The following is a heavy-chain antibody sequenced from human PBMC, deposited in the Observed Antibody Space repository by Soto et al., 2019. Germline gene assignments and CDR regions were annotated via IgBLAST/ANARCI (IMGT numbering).Heavy chain of an antibody. CDR2: IFYSGCT. J-gene: IGHJ4*02. V-gene: IGHV4-39*01. D-gene: IGHD3-9*01. CDR1: GGSISSGSYY. Sequence: SGALSLTCTVAGGSISSGSYYWGWNRQPPGKGLQWIGNIFYSGCTYYTPSLKSRVTISVDTSKNQFALKLNSATAADMAVYYCARQDYDILTCYQSPVDYWGQGTL. CDR3: ARQDYDILTCYQSPVDY.